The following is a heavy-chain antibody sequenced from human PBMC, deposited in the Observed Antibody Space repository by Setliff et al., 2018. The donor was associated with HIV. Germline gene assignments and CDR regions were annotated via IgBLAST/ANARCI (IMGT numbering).Heavy chain of an antibody. CDR2: ISHSGGT. V-gene: IGHV4-31*03. CDR1: GGSISRGGYY. J-gene: IGHJ2*01. D-gene: IGHD5-18*01. CDR3: ARDGLRGYSYGIGWHIEV. Sequence: PSETLSLTCTVSGGSISRGGYYWNWIRQLPGQGLEWMGYISHSGGTYYNPSLEGRVSLSVDTSKNQFSLHLSSVTAADTAVYFCARDGLRGYSYGIGWHIEVWGRGTLVTVS.